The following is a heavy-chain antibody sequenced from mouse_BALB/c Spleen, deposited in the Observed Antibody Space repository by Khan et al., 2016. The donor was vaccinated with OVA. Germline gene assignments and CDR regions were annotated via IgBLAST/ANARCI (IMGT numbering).Heavy chain of an antibody. V-gene: IGHV3-2*02. CDR3: ARGNYYGYYFDY. CDR1: GYSIPSGYA. J-gene: IGHJ2*01. CDR2: ISYSGVT. Sequence: EVQLVESGPGLVKPSQSLSLTCTVTGYSIPSGYAWNWIRQFPGNKLEWMGYISYSGVTSYTPSLKSRISITRDTSKNQFFLSLNSVTTEDTATYYCARGNYYGYYFDYWGQGTTLTVSS. D-gene: IGHD1-1*01.